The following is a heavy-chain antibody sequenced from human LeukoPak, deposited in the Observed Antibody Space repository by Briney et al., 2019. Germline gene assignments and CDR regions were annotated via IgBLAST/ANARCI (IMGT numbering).Heavy chain of an antibody. Sequence: PSETLSLTCAVYGGSFSGYYWSWIRQPPGKGLEWIGEINHSGSTNYNPSLKSRVTISVDTSKNQFSLKLSSVTAADTAVYYCARGRYGSGWSRWFDPWGQGTLVTVSS. CDR1: GGSFSGYY. CDR3: ARGRYGSGWSRWFDP. D-gene: IGHD6-19*01. V-gene: IGHV4-34*01. J-gene: IGHJ5*02. CDR2: INHSGST.